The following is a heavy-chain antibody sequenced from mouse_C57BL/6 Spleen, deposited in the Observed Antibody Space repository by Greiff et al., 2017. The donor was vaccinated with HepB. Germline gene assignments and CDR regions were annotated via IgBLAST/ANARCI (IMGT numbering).Heavy chain of an antibody. Sequence: VKLQQPGAELVRPGTSVKLSCKASGYTFTSYWMHWVKQRPGQGLEWIGVIDPSDSYTNYNQKFKGKATLTVDTSSSTAYMQLSSLTSEDSAVYYCARGRSDYYAMDSWGQGTSVTVSS. CDR2: IDPSDSYT. CDR3: ARGRSDYYAMDS. J-gene: IGHJ4*01. V-gene: IGHV1-59*01. D-gene: IGHD1-1*01. CDR1: GYTFTSYW.